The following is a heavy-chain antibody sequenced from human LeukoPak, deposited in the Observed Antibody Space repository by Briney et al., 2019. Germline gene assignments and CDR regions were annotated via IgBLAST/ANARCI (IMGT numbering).Heavy chain of an antibody. J-gene: IGHJ4*02. CDR1: GGSISSSNW. CDR2: IYHSGST. Sequence: SGTLSLTCAVSGGSISSSNWWSWVRQPPGKGLEWIGEIYHSGSTNYNPSLKSRVTISVDTSKNQFSLKLSSVTAADTAVYYCALGEWYYDYVWGSYRPSLFDYWGQGTLVTVSS. D-gene: IGHD3-16*02. V-gene: IGHV4-4*02. CDR3: ALGEWYYDYVWGSYRPSLFDY.